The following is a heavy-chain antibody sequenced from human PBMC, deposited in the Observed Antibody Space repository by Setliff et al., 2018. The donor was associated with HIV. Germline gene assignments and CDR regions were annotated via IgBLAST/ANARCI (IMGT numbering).Heavy chain of an antibody. CDR2: IKQDASEK. D-gene: IGHD3-22*01. Sequence: FGSYWMSWVRQAPGKGPEWVAHIKQDASEKYFVDSVKGRFTISRDNAKNSLYLQMDSLRAEDTAVYYCARDQYYYDTSGYYRGSAFDFWGQGTLVT. J-gene: IGHJ4*02. V-gene: IGHV3-7*03. CDR1: FGSYW. CDR3: ARDQYYYDTSGYYRGSAFDF.